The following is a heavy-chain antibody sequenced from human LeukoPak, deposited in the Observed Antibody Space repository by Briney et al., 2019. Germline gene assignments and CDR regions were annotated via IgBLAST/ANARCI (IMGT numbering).Heavy chain of an antibody. Sequence: SETLSLTCTVSGGSISSYYWSWIRQPPGKGLEWIGYIYYSGSTNYNPSLKSRVTISVDTSKNQFSLKLSSVTAADTAVYYCARVGMYDCSGYYSIGLNYRGQGTLVTVSS. V-gene: IGHV4-59*01. CDR3: ARVGMYDCSGYYSIGLNY. D-gene: IGHD3-22*01. CDR2: IYYSGST. CDR1: GGSISSYY. J-gene: IGHJ4*02.